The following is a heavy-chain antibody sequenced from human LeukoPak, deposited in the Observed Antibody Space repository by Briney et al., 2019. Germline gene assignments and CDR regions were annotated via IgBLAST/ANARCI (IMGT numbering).Heavy chain of an antibody. CDR3: ARGLGGALLWFGDRRLYYFDY. J-gene: IGHJ4*02. D-gene: IGHD3-10*01. CDR2: INPNSGGT. V-gene: IGHV1-2*02. Sequence: ASVKVSCKASGYTFTGYYMHWVRQAPGQGLEWMGWINPNSGGTNYARKFQGRVTMTRDTSISTAYMELSSLRSEDTAVYYCARGLGGALLWFGDRRLYYFDYWGQGTLVTVSS. CDR1: GYTFTGYY.